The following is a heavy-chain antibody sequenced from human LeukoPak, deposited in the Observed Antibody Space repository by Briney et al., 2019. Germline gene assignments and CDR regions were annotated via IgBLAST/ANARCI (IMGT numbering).Heavy chain of an antibody. CDR3: ASSSCSGGSCYPYYYYGMDV. D-gene: IGHD2-15*01. CDR2: IYYSGST. V-gene: IGHV4-39*01. Sequence: SETLSLTCTVSGGSISSGSYYWSWIRQHPGKGLEWIGYIYYSGSTYYNPSLKSRVTISVDTSKNQFSLKLSSVTAADTAVYYCASSSCSGGSCYPYYYYGMDVWGQGTTVTVSS. CDR1: GGSISSGSYY. J-gene: IGHJ6*02.